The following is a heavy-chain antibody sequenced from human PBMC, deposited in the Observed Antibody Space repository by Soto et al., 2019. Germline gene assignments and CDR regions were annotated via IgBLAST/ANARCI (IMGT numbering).Heavy chain of an antibody. J-gene: IGHJ3*02. V-gene: IGHV3-21*05. CDR3: AKEERRGIQLWPHDAFDI. Sequence: GGSLRLSCAASGFTFSSSSMNWVRQAPGKGLEWVAYISSSSSYIYYADSVKGRFTISRDNAKNSLYLQMNSLRAEDTALYYCAKEERRGIQLWPHDAFDIWGQGTMVTVSS. CDR2: ISSSSSYI. D-gene: IGHD5-18*01. CDR1: GFTFSSSS.